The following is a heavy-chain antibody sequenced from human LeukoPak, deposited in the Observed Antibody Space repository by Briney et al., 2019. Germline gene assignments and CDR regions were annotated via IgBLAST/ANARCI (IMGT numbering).Heavy chain of an antibody. J-gene: IGHJ6*04. Sequence: GGTLRLSCAASGFTFNSYGMSWVRQPPGKGLEWVSAISASADSTYYADSVKGRFTISRDNSKNMLYLQMNSLTAEDTAVYYCAGLGITMIGGVWGKGTTVTISS. D-gene: IGHD3-10*02. CDR3: AGLGITMIGGV. V-gene: IGHV3-23*01. CDR1: GFTFNSYG. CDR2: ISASADST.